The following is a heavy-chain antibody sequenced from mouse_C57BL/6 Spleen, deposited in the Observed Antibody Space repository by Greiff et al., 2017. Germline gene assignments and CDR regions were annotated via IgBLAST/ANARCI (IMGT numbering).Heavy chain of an antibody. CDR1: GFSLTSYA. J-gene: IGHJ2*02. Sequence: QVQLQQSGPGLVAPSQSLSITCTVSGFSLTSYAISWVRQPPGKGLEWLGVIWTGGGTNYNSALKSRLSISKDNSKSQVFLKMNSLQTDDTARYYCARNSVNYSNYRYYFDYWGQGTSLTVSS. CDR3: ARNSVNYSNYRYYFDY. V-gene: IGHV2-9-1*01. CDR2: IWTGGGT. D-gene: IGHD2-5*01.